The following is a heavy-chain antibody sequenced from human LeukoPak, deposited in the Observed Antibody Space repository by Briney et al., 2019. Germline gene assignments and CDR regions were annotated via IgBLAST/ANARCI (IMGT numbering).Heavy chain of an antibody. V-gene: IGHV4-39*01. J-gene: IGHJ5*02. Sequence: PSETLSLTCTVSAGSISSSSYYWGWIRQPPGKGLEWIGSIYYSGSTYYNPSPKSRVTISVDTSKNQFSLKLSSVTAADTAVYYCASPYYGSGSYNWFDPWGQGTLVTVSS. CDR1: AGSISSSSYY. CDR3: ASPYYGSGSYNWFDP. D-gene: IGHD3-10*01. CDR2: IYYSGST.